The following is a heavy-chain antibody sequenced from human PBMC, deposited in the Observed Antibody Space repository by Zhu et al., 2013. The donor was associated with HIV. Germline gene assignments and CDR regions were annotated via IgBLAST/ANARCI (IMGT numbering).Heavy chain of an antibody. Sequence: QVQLVQSGAEVKKPGSSVKVSCKASGGTFSSYAISWVRQAPGQGLEWMGGIIPIFGTANYAQKFQGRVTITADESTSTAYMELSSLRSEDTAVYYCARDTHQQQLRYYYYGMDVWGQGTTVTVSS. J-gene: IGHJ6*02. CDR3: ARDTHQQQLRYYYYGMDV. CDR1: GGTFSSYA. CDR2: IIPIFGTA. V-gene: IGHV1-69*01. D-gene: IGHD6-13*01.